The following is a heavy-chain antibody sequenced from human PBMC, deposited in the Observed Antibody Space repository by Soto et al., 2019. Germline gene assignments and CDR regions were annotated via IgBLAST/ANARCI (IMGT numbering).Heavy chain of an antibody. J-gene: IGHJ5*02. CDR2: IDPSDSYT. CDR1: G. V-gene: IGHV5-10-1*01. CDR3: ARQHRSRWYGNWFGL. D-gene: IGHD6-13*01. Sequence: GSRLMIQLHRKGLERMGRIDPSDSYTNYSPSFQGHVTISADKSISTAYLQWSSLKASDTAMYYCARQHRSRWYGNWFGLSGQGNLVTVS.